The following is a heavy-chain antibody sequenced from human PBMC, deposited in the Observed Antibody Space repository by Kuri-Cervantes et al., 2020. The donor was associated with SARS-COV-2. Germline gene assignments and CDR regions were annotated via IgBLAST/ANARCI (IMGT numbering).Heavy chain of an antibody. CDR2: ISGSGGST. J-gene: IGHJ6*02. CDR1: GFTFSSYA. V-gene: IGHV3-23*01. CDR3: AKDLAYYDFWSGYRMSGYGMDV. Sequence: GESLKISCAASGFTFSSYAMSWVRQAPGKGLEWVSAISGSGGSTYYADSVKGRFTISRDNSKNTLYLQMNSLRAEDTAVYYCAKDLAYYDFWSGYRMSGYGMDVWGQGTTVTVSS. D-gene: IGHD3-3*01.